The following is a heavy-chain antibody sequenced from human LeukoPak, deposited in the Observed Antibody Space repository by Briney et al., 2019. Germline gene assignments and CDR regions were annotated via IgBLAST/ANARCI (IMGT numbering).Heavy chain of an antibody. Sequence: PSETLSLTCSVSGGSITAYYWSSIRQPPGMGLEWIGYIYYRGTTNYNPSLKSRVTISADTSKNQFSLNLNSVTAADTAVYYCARMNYYAGFGMDVWGQGIAVTVSS. CDR1: GGSITAYY. J-gene: IGHJ6*02. CDR2: IYYRGTT. CDR3: ARMNYYAGFGMDV. D-gene: IGHD3-10*01. V-gene: IGHV4-59*01.